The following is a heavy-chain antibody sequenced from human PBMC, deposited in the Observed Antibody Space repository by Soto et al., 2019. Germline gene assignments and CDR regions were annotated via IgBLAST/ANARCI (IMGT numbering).Heavy chain of an antibody. V-gene: IGHV4-59*08. CDR1: SDSISSYY. D-gene: IGHD6-19*01. Sequence: QVQLQESGPGLVRPSEPLSLTCTVSSDSISSYYWIWIRQSPGKGLEWIGYTDYSGNTNYNPSLKSRVTISGDTSKNQFSLRLISVTAADTAVYYCARAVGDPLYFLDYWGQGTLVTVSS. CDR2: TDYSGNT. J-gene: IGHJ4*02. CDR3: ARAVGDPLYFLDY.